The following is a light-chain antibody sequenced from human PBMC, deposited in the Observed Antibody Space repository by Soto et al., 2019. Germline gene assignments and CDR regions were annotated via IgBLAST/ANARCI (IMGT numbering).Light chain of an antibody. CDR1: QSTSNNY. CDR2: DSS. V-gene: IGKV3-20*01. Sequence: EIALTQSPGTLSLSPGERATLSCRTSQSTSNNYLAWYQQKPGQAPRLLIYDSSTRATGFPDRFSGSGSGTDFTLTIIRLEPEDFAVYYCQQYDISPWTFGQGTKVDIK. CDR3: QQYDISPWT. J-gene: IGKJ1*01.